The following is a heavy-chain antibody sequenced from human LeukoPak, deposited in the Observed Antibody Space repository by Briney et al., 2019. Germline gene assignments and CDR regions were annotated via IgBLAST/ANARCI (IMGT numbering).Heavy chain of an antibody. J-gene: IGHJ4*02. CDR2: ISGSGGST. CDR3: AKDLAAGSGSYALPYFDY. CDR1: GFTFSSYA. V-gene: IGHV3-23*01. Sequence: PGGSPRLSCAASGFTFSSYAMSWVRQAPGKGLEWVSAISGSGGSTYYADSVKGRFTISRDNSKNTLYLQMNSLRVEDTAVYYCAKDLAAGSGSYALPYFDYWGQGTLVTVSS. D-gene: IGHD3-10*01.